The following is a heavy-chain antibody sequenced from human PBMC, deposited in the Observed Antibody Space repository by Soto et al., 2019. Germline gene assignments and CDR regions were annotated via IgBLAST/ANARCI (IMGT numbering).Heavy chain of an antibody. CDR2: IYYSGST. CDR1: GGSISSSSYY. D-gene: IGHD6-6*01. J-gene: IGHJ3*02. CDR3: ARWGDSSSGAFDI. V-gene: IGHV4-39*01. Sequence: QLQLQESGPGLVKPPETLSLTCTVSGGSISSSSYYWGWIRQPPGKGLEWIGSIYYSGSTYYNPSLKSRVTISVDTSKNQFSLKLSSVTAADTAVYYCARWGDSSSGAFDIWGQETMVTVSS.